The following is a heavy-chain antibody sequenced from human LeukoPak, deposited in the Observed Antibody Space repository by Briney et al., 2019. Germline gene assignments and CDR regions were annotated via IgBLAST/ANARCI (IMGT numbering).Heavy chain of an antibody. CDR3: ARDGRGPDY. D-gene: IGHD3/OR15-3a*01. Sequence: PGGSLRLSCAASGFTLSSHWMHWVRQVPGKGLVSVSRMVSDVRTAYADSVKGRFIISRDNAKNTLYLQMNSLRVEDTAVYYCARDGRGPDYWGQGTLVTVS. J-gene: IGHJ4*02. V-gene: IGHV3-74*01. CDR2: MVSDVRT. CDR1: GFTLSSHW.